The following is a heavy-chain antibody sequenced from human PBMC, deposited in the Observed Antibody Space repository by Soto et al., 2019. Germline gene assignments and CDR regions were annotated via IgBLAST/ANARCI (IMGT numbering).Heavy chain of an antibody. J-gene: IGHJ2*01. Sequence: GGSLRLSCAASGFTFSDYYMSWIRQAPGKGLEWVSYISSSSSYTNYADSVKGRFTISRDNAKNSLYLQMNSLRAEDTAVYYCASKIVGATTTHSSHDCYYDLWSRGNLVTFS. CDR1: GFTFSDYY. CDR2: ISSSSSYT. D-gene: IGHD1-26*01. CDR3: ASKIVGATTTHSSHDCYYDL. V-gene: IGHV3-11*06.